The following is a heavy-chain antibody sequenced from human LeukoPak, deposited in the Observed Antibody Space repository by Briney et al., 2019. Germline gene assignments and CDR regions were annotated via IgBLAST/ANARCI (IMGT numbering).Heavy chain of an antibody. D-gene: IGHD3-3*01. CDR2: INHSGST. Sequence: SETLSLTCAVYGGSFSGYYWSWIRQPPGKGLEWIGEINHSGSTNYNPSLKSRVTISVDTSKNQFSLKLSSVTAADTAVYYCASGVLRFLEWLLPGRVYYYYYGMDVWGQGTTDTVSS. J-gene: IGHJ6*02. CDR1: GGSFSGYY. CDR3: ASGVLRFLEWLLPGRVYYYYYGMDV. V-gene: IGHV4-34*01.